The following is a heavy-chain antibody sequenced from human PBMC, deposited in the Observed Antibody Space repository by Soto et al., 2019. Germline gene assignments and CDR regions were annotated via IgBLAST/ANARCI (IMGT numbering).Heavy chain of an antibody. Sequence: GGSLRLSCAASGFTFSRYGMNWLRQAPGKGLEWVESISSSTSYVYYADSVKGRFSTSRDNAKNILYLEMYALRTEDTAVYYCARDPSEGRVGNWFESWGQGPLVTVSS. CDR1: GFTFSRYG. V-gene: IGHV3-21*06. D-gene: IGHD2-15*01. CDR2: ISSSTSYV. J-gene: IGHJ5*01. CDR3: ARDPSEGRVGNWFES.